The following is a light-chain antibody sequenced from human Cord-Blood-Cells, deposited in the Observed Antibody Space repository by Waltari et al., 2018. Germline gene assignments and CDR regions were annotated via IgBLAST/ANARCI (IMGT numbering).Light chain of an antibody. CDR2: GAS. J-gene: IGKJ2*03. CDR1: QSVSSSY. CDR3: QQYGSSPHS. Sequence: ELVSTQSPGTLSLSPGERATLSCRASQSVSSSYLAWYQQKPGQAPRLLIYGASSRATGIPDRFSGSGSGTDFTLTISRLEPEDFAVYYCQQYGSSPHSFGQGTKLEIK. V-gene: IGKV3-20*01.